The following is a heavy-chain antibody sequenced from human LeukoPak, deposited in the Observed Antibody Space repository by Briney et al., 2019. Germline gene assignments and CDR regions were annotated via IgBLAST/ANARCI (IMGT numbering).Heavy chain of an antibody. CDR1: VYTFISYY. Sequence: ASLRVSCKPSVYTFISYYMHWVRQAPGQGLEWMGIINPSGGSTSYAKTYQGRVPMSRDTSTTTVYMDLSSLRSENTAVYYCARKDYYYYYMDVWGKGPTVTVSS. CDR3: ARKDYYYYYMDV. V-gene: IGHV1-46*01. J-gene: IGHJ6*03. CDR2: INPSGGST.